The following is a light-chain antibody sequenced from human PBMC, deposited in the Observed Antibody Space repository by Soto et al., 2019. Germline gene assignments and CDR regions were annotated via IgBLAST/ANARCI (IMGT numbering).Light chain of an antibody. CDR1: QSISSW. J-gene: IGKJ1*01. V-gene: IGKV1-5*01. Sequence: DIQMTQSPSTLSASVGDRVTITCRASQSISSWLAWYQQKPGKAPKLLIYDASSLESGVPSRFSGSGSGTEFTLTISSLQPDDFATYYCQQYNSYSFGQGTKGEIK. CDR2: DAS. CDR3: QQYNSYS.